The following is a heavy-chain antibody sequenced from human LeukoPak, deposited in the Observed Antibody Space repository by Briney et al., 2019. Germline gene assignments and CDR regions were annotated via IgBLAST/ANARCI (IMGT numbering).Heavy chain of an antibody. CDR1: GGSIRSRSYY. CDR3: ARHSAVAGTGY. D-gene: IGHD6-19*01. J-gene: IGHJ4*02. CDR2: IYYSGST. Sequence: PSETLSLTCTVSGGSIRSRSYYWGWFRQPPGKGLEWIGYIYYSGSTNYNPSLKSRVTISVDTSKNQFSLKLSSVTAADTAVYYCARHSAVAGTGYWGQGTLVTVSS. V-gene: IGHV4-61*05.